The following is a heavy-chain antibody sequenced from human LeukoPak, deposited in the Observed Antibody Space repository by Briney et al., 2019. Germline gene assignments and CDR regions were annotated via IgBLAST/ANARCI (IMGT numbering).Heavy chain of an antibody. CDR1: GGSFSGYY. CDR2: INHSGST. V-gene: IGHV4-34*01. Sequence: SETLSLTCAVYGGSFSGYYWSWIRQPPGKGLEWIGEINHSGSTNYNPSLKSRVTISVDTSKNQFSLKLSSVTAADTAVYYCARGPYYYGMDVWGQGITVTVSS. J-gene: IGHJ6*02. CDR3: ARGPYYYGMDV.